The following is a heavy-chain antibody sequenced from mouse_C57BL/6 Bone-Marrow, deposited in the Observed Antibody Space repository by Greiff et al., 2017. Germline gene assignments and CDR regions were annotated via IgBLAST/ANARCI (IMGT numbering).Heavy chain of an antibody. V-gene: IGHV14-4*01. J-gene: IGHJ2*01. Sequence: VQLQQSGAELVRPGASVTLSCTASGFNIKDDYMHWVKQRPEQGLAWIGWIDPANVATAYASKFQGKATLPADTSSTTAYLQLSSLTYEDTAVYDCTIHYYGSSHYVDYWGQGTTLTVSS. D-gene: IGHD1-1*01. CDR1: GFNIKDDY. CDR3: TIHYYGSSHYVDY. CDR2: IDPANVAT.